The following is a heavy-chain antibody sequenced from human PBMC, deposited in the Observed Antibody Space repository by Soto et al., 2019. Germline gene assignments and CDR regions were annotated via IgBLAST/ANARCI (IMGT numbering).Heavy chain of an antibody. V-gene: IGHV4-31*03. Sequence: SETLSLTCTLSGVSITSGAYYWTWVRQHPGKGLEWIGYIYYNGNTYFIPSLKSRLTISIDTSKNQFSLKLSSVTAADTAMYYCARARLRAVYAFDFWGQGTMVTVSS. D-gene: IGHD4-17*01. J-gene: IGHJ3*01. CDR3: ARARLRAVYAFDF. CDR2: IYYNGNT. CDR1: GVSITSGAYY.